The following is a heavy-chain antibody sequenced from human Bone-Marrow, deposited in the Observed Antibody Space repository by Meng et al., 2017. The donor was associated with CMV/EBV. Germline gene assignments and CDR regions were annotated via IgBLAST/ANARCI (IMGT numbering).Heavy chain of an antibody. V-gene: IGHV1-2*02. CDR1: GYTFTGYY. CDR2: INPNSGGT. CDR3: ARVIAAAPNFDY. D-gene: IGHD6-13*01. J-gene: IGHJ4*02. Sequence: CKASGYTFTGYYMHWVRQAPGQGLEWMGWINPNSGGTNYAQKFQGRVTMTRDTSISTAYMELSRLRSDDTAVYYCARVIAAAPNFDYWGQGILVTVSS.